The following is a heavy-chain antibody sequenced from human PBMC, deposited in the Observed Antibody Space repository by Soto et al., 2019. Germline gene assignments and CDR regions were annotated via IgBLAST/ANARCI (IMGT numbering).Heavy chain of an antibody. V-gene: IGHV3-21*01. D-gene: IGHD3-3*01. Sequence: LRLSCAASGFTFSTYSINWVRQAPGKGLEWVSSISSGRSYIYYADSVKGRFTISRDNAKNSLDLQMNSLRAEDTAVYYCARSLRFLEWLQDPQYYFYGMDVWGQGTTVTVSS. CDR3: ARSLRFLEWLQDPQYYFYGMDV. J-gene: IGHJ6*02. CDR2: ISSGRSYI. CDR1: GFTFSTYS.